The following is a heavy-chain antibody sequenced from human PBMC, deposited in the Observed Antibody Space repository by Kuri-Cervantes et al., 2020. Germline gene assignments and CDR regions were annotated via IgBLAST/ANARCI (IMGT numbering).Heavy chain of an antibody. V-gene: IGHV3-23*01. CDR1: GFTFSSYA. J-gene: IGHJ4*02. D-gene: IGHD2-15*01. CDR2: ISSSGGST. Sequence: GGSLRLSCAASGFTFSSYAMSWVRQAPGKGLEWVSAISSSGGSTYFADSVKGRFPISRDNSKNRLYLQMNSLRAEDTALYYCAKEGYCSVGACYGADSWGQGTLVTVSS. CDR3: AKEGYCSVGACYGADS.